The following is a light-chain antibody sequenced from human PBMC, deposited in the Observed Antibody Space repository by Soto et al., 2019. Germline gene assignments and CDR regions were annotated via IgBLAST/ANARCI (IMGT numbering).Light chain of an antibody. V-gene: IGKV3-15*01. CDR3: QQYDDWPLT. J-gene: IGKJ4*01. CDR1: QSVSSN. Sequence: EIVMTQSPATLSVSPGERATLSCRASQSVSSNLAWFQQEPGQAPRPLIYGASTRATGIPARFSGSGSGTEFTLTISSLQSEDSAVYYCQQYDDWPLTFGGGTKVEIK. CDR2: GAS.